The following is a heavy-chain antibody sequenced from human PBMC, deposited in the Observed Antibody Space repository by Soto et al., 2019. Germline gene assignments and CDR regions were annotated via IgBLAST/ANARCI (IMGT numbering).Heavy chain of an antibody. CDR1: GLTFSDSY. CDR2: ISDSGSTI. D-gene: IGHD3-22*01. Sequence: GGSLRLSCAASGLTFSDSYMSWIRLAPGKGLEWISYISDSGSTIYYADSVKGRFTISRDNAKNSLFLQMNSLRVEDTAVYYCARVDASYDSSGFKEDYFDYWGQGTQVTVSS. CDR3: ARVDASYDSSGFKEDYFDY. V-gene: IGHV3-11*01. J-gene: IGHJ4*02.